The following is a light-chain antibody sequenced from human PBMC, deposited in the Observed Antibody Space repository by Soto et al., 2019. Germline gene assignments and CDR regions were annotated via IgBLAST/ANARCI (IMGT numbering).Light chain of an antibody. J-gene: IGKJ1*01. CDR3: QQYNNWPWT. V-gene: IGKV3-15*01. CDR1: QSISDT. CDR2: GAS. Sequence: DIVMPLSPATLSVSPGGRATLSCRASQSISDTLAWYQQKPGQAPRLLIYGASTRAPGFPARFSGSGSGTDFTLTISSLQSEDFAVYYCQQYNNWPWTFGQGTKVDIK.